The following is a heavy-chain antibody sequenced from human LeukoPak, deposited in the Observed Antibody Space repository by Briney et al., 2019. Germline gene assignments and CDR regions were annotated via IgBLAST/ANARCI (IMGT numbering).Heavy chain of an antibody. V-gene: IGHV3-53*01. Sequence: GGSLRLSCAASGFTVSSNYMSWVRQAPGKGLEWVSVIYSGGSTDYADSVKGRFTISRDNSKNTLCLQMNSLRAEDTAVYYCARLRGYSGYDYFDYWGQGTLVTVSS. CDR2: IYSGGST. J-gene: IGHJ4*02. CDR3: ARLRGYSGYDYFDY. CDR1: GFTVSSNY. D-gene: IGHD5-12*01.